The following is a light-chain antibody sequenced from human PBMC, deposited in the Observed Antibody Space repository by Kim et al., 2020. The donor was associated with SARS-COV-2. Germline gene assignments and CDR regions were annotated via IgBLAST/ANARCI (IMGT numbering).Light chain of an antibody. CDR2: GKN. CDR3: ISRDSSGNHWV. Sequence: LGKAVRITCQGDSLRSYDASWYQQKPGQAPVLVIYGKNNRPSGIPDRFSGSSSGNTASLTITGAQAEDEADYYCISRDSSGNHWVFGGGTQLTVL. J-gene: IGLJ3*02. V-gene: IGLV3-19*01. CDR1: SLRSYD.